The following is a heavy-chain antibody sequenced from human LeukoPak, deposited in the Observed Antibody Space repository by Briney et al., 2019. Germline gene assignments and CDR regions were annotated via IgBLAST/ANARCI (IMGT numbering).Heavy chain of an antibody. D-gene: IGHD6-13*01. J-gene: IGHJ4*02. V-gene: IGHV3-30*02. CDR2: IRYDGSDK. CDR1: AFTFSSYG. Sequence: GGSLRLSCAASAFTFSSYGMNWVRQAPGKGLEWVAFIRYDGSDKYYADSVKGRFTISRDNSKNTLYLQMNSLRAEDTAVYYCARADPGYSSSWYSDSDYWGQGTLVTVSS. CDR3: ARADPGYSSSWYSDSDY.